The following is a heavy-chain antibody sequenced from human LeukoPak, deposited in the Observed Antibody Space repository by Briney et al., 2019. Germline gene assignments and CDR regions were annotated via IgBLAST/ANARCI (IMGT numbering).Heavy chain of an antibody. J-gene: IGHJ4*02. D-gene: IGHD2-8*01. CDR3: ARDPMADFDY. Sequence: GGSLRLSCAASGFTFITYAMHWVRQAPGKGLEWVAVISSDGRNKIYADSVKGRFTISRDNFQNTLFLQMNSLRTEDTAVYYCARDPMADFDYWGQGTLLTVSS. CDR2: ISSDGRNK. V-gene: IGHV3-30*04. CDR1: GFTFITYA.